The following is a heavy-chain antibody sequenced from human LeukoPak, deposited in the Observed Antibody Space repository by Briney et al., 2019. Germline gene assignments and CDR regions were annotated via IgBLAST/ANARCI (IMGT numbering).Heavy chain of an antibody. CDR2: IYYCEST. CDR1: GGSISSGGYY. Sequence: SQTLSLTCPVSGGSISSGGYYWIWPRHHPGKGLEWIGYIYYCESTYQNPSLERRVTISIHTSKNQFSLTLSSVTAADTAVYYCARVVSTMVRGVIIDKLYYFDYWGQGTLVTVSS. CDR3: ARVVSTMVRGVIIDKLYYFDY. J-gene: IGHJ4*02. V-gene: IGHV4-31*03. D-gene: IGHD3-10*01.